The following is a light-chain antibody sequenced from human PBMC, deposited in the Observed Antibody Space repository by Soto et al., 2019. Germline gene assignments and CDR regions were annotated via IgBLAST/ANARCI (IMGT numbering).Light chain of an antibody. CDR3: QQYNSYSQT. V-gene: IGKV1-5*01. CDR2: DAS. J-gene: IGKJ1*01. Sequence: DIQMTQSPSTLSASLGDRVTFTCLASQSISSWLAWYQQTPGKAPKLLIYDASSLESGVPSRFSGSGSGTEFTLTISSLQPDDFATYCCQQYNSYSQTFGQGTKVDIK. CDR1: QSISSW.